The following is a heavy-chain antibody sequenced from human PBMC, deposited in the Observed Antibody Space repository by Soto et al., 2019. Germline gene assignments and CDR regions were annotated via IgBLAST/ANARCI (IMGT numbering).Heavy chain of an antibody. CDR1: GFSVNNNY. CDR2: IYSGGST. D-gene: IGHD2-2*01. Sequence: EVQLVQSGGGVVQPGGSLRLSCAASGFSVNNNYMSWVRQAPGKGLEWVSVIYSGGSTYYADSVKGRVTSSRDNSKNTLYLQMNSLRAEDTAVYYCARDSTAYYYIDVWGKGTTVTVSS. CDR3: ARDSTAYYYIDV. J-gene: IGHJ6*03. V-gene: IGHV3-66*01.